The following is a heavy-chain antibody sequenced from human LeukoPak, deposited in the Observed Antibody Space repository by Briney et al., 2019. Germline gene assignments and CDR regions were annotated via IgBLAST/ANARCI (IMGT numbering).Heavy chain of an antibody. CDR2: MWYDGSNK. CDR1: GFTFSYYG. J-gene: IGHJ4*02. CDR3: ARDKFRFDY. Sequence: GGSLRLSCAASGFTFSYYGTQWVRQAPGKGLEWVAVMWYDGSNKYYADSVKGRFTISRDNSKNTLFVQMNSLRAEDTAVYYCARDKFRFDYWGQGTLVTVSS. V-gene: IGHV3-33*01.